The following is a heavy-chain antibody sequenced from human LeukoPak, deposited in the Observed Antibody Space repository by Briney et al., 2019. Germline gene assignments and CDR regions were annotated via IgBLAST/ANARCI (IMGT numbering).Heavy chain of an antibody. D-gene: IGHD2-15*01. CDR2: IDPNSGGT. Sequence: GASVKVSCKASGYTFTGNHVHWLRQAPVQGLEWMGWIDPNSGGTKYAQKFQDRVTMTSDTSISTAYMELSGLRSDDTAVYFCAKEADIVSFDLWGRGTLVTVSS. J-gene: IGHJ2*01. V-gene: IGHV1-2*02. CDR3: AKEADIVSFDL. CDR1: GYTFTGNH.